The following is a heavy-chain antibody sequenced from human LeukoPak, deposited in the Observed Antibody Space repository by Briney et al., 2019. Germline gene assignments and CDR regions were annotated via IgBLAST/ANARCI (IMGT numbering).Heavy chain of an antibody. D-gene: IGHD3-9*01. CDR1: GFTFSSYA. CDR2: ISSSMISI. J-gene: IGHJ5*02. Sequence: AGRSLRLSCAASGFTFSSYAMHWVRQAPGKGLEWVSFISSSMISIHYADSVQGRFTISRDNARNILYLQMNSLRAEDTAVYYCARVYDVLTGGFDHWGQGALVTVSS. V-gene: IGHV3-21*01. CDR3: ARVYDVLTGGFDH.